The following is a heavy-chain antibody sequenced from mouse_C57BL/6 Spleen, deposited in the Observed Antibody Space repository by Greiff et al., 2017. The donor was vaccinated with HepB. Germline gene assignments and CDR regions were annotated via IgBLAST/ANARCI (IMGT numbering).Heavy chain of an antibody. CDR3: VNWDGSGFAY. V-gene: IGHV6-3*01. CDR1: GFTFSNYW. D-gene: IGHD4-1*01. CDR2: IRLKSDNYAT. Sequence: EVKVEESGGGLVQPGGSMKLSCVASGFTFSNYWMNWVRQSPEKGLEWVAQIRLKSDNYATHYAESVKGRFTISRDDSKSSVYLQMNNLRAEDTGIYYCVNWDGSGFAYWGQGTLVTVSA. J-gene: IGHJ3*01.